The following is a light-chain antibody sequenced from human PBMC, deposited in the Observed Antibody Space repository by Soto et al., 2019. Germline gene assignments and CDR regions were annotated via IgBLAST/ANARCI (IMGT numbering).Light chain of an antibody. CDR3: HQYGSTPFT. CDR1: QGVSANN. Sequence: EVFLTQSPGTLSLSPGDRATLSCRASQGVSANNLAWYQQKLGQAPRLLIYGASSRATGTPDRFSGNGSGTDFTLTISRLEPEDFAVYYCHQYGSTPFTFGPGTKVEIK. CDR2: GAS. V-gene: IGKV3-20*01. J-gene: IGKJ3*01.